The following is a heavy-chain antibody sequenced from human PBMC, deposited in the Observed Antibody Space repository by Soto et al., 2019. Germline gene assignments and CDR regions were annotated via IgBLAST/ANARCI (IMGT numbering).Heavy chain of an antibody. CDR1: GFTFSSYA. V-gene: IGHV3-23*01. Sequence: EVQLLESGGGLVQPGGSLRLCCAASGFTFSSYAMSWVRQAPGKGLEWVSAISGSGGSTYYADSVKGRFTISRDNSKNTLYLQMNSLRAEDTAVYYCAKALVRDDWFDPWGQGTLVTVSS. D-gene: IGHD6-13*01. CDR3: AKALVRDDWFDP. CDR2: ISGSGGST. J-gene: IGHJ5*02.